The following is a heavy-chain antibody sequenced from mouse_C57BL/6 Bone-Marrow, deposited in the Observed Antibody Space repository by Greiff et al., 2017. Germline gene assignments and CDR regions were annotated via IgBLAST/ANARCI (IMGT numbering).Heavy chain of an antibody. CDR3: AREGYYGNYAMDY. CDR2: IYPRSGNT. V-gene: IGHV1-81*01. D-gene: IGHD1-1*01. J-gene: IGHJ4*01. CDR1: GYTFTSYG. Sequence: VQGVESGAELARPGASVKLSCKASGYTFTSYGISWVKQRTGQGLEWIGEIYPRSGNTYYNEKFKGKATLTADKSSSTAYMELRSLTSEDSAVYFCAREGYYGNYAMDYWGQGTSVTVSS.